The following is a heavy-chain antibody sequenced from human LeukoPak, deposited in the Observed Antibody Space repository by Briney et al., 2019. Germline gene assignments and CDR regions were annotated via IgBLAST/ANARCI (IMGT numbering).Heavy chain of an antibody. J-gene: IGHJ4*02. V-gene: IGHV4-61*01. CDR1: GGSISSGSFY. D-gene: IGHD2-21*01. CDR2: IYYSGST. CDR3: ARGEVIAPQTFDY. Sequence: KSSETLSLTCTVSGGSISSGSFYWSWIRQPPGKGLEWIGYIYYSGSTNYNPSLKSRVTISVDTSKNQFSLRLRPVTAADTAVYYCARGEVIAPQTFDYWGQGTLVTVSS.